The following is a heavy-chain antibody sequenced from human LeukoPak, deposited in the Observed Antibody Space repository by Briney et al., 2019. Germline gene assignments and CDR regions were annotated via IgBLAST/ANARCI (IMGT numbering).Heavy chain of an antibody. J-gene: IGHJ4*02. D-gene: IGHD1-26*01. CDR2: INHSEST. Sequence: SETLSLTCAVYGGSFSGYYWSWIRQPPGKGLEWIGEINHSESTNYNPSLKSRVTISVDTSKNQFSLKLSSVTAADTAVYYCARGLVGATTPFDYWGQGTLVTVSS. CDR1: GGSFSGYY. CDR3: ARGLVGATTPFDY. V-gene: IGHV4-34*01.